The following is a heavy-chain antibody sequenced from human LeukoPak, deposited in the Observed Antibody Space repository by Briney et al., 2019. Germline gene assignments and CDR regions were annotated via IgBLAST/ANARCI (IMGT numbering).Heavy chain of an antibody. CDR3: ARLPLLVGSYYQNYYYGMDV. D-gene: IGHD1-26*01. Sequence: GGSLRLSCAASGFTFSSYGMHWVRQAPGKGLEWVAVISYDGSNKYYADSVKGRFTISRDNSKNTLYLQMNSLRAEDTAVYYCARLPLLVGSYYQNYYYGMDVWGQGTTVTVSS. V-gene: IGHV3-30*03. J-gene: IGHJ6*02. CDR1: GFTFSSYG. CDR2: ISYDGSNK.